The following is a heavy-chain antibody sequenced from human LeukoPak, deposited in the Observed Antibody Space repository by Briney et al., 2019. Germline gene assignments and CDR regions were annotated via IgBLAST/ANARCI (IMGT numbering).Heavy chain of an antibody. J-gene: IGHJ6*03. V-gene: IGHV4-4*09. CDR1: GGSISSYY. D-gene: IGHD3-10*01. CDR3: ARRITYMDV. Sequence: SETLSLTCTVSGGSISSYYSSWIRQPPGKGLEWIGYIHTSGSTNYNPSLKSRVTISVDTSKNQFSLKLSSVTAADTAVYYCARRITYMDVWGKGTTVTVSS. CDR2: IHTSGST.